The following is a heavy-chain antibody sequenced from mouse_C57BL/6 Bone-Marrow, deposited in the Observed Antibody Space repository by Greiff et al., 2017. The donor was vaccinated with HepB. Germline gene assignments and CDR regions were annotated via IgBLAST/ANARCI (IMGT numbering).Heavy chain of an antibody. CDR1: GYTFTSYW. Sequence: QVQLQQPGAELVRPGPSVKLSCKASGYTFTSYWMHWVKQRPGQGLEWIGVIDPSDSYTNYNQKFKGKATLTVDTSSSTAYMQLSSLTSEDSAVYYCARPAVPYYFDYWGQGTTLTVSS. D-gene: IGHD1-1*01. J-gene: IGHJ2*01. V-gene: IGHV1-59*01. CDR3: ARPAVPYYFDY. CDR2: IDPSDSYT.